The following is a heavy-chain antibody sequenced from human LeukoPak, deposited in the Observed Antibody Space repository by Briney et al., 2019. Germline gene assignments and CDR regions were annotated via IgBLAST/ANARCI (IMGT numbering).Heavy chain of an antibody. V-gene: IGHV4-61*02. Sequence: TSQTLSLTCTVSGGSISSGSYYWSWIRQPAGKGLEWIGRIYTSGSTNYNPSLKSRVTISVDTSKNQFSLKLSSVTAADTAVYYCARDHRYSYGYSLNGHFDYWGQGTLVTVSS. CDR2: IYTSGST. CDR1: GGSISSGSYY. J-gene: IGHJ4*02. D-gene: IGHD5-18*01. CDR3: ARDHRYSYGYSLNGHFDY.